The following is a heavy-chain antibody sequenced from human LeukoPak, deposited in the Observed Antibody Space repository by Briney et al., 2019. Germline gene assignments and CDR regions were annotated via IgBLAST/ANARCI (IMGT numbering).Heavy chain of an antibody. Sequence: PGGSLRLSCAASGFTFSNYWMHWVRQAPGKGLVWVSRINSDGINTSYADSVKGRFTISRDNAKNSLYLQMNRLRSDDTAVYYCARVTSRGVATRPFDYWGQGTLVTVSS. V-gene: IGHV3-74*01. CDR1: GFTFSNYW. D-gene: IGHD5-12*01. CDR3: ARVTSRGVATRPFDY. CDR2: INSDGINT. J-gene: IGHJ4*02.